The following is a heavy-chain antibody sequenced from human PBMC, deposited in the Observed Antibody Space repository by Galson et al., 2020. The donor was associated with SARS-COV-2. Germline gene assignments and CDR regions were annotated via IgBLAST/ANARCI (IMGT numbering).Heavy chain of an antibody. V-gene: IGHV4-61*02. Sequence: SETLSLTCTVSGGSISSGSYYWSWIRQPAGKGLEWIGRIYTSGSTNYNPSLKSRVTISVDTSKNQFSLKLNSVTAADTAVYYCARDRVACTSTSCYSYYFYGVDVWGQGTTVTVSS. CDR3: ARDRVACTSTSCYSYYFYGVDV. CDR1: GGSISSGSYY. D-gene: IGHD2-2*01. CDR2: IYTSGST. J-gene: IGHJ6*02.